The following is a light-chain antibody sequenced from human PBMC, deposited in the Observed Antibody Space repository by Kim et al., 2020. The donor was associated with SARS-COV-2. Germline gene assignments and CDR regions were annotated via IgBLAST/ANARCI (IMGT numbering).Light chain of an antibody. Sequence: GQTITISCSGSSSNIGFNPVNWYQQVPAAAPKLVMYSNNKRPSGVPDRVSASKSGASASLAIGGLQSEDEGIYYCAVWDDSLNVWAFGGGTKVTVL. V-gene: IGLV1-44*01. CDR3: AVWDDSLNVWA. CDR1: SSNIGFNP. J-gene: IGLJ3*02. CDR2: SNN.